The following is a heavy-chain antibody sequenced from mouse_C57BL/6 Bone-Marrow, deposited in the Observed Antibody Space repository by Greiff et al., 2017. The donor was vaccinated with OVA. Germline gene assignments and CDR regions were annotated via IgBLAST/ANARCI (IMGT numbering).Heavy chain of an antibody. CDR3: ARFELTGFAY. V-gene: IGHV1-64*01. CDR1: GYTFTSYW. Sequence: VQLQQSGAELVKPGASVKLSCKASGYTFTSYWMHWVKQRPGQGLEWIGMIHPNSGSTNYNEKFKSKATLTVDKSSSTAYMQLSSLTSEDSAVYYCARFELTGFAYWGQGTLVTVSA. D-gene: IGHD4-1*01. CDR2: IHPNSGST. J-gene: IGHJ3*01.